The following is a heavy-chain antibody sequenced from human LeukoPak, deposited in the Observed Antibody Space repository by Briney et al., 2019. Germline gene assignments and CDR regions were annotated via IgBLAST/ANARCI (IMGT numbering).Heavy chain of an antibody. CDR1: GGSISSSSYY. CDR3: ARRVVVVAATGNWFDP. CDR2: IYYSGST. V-gene: IGHV4-39*01. D-gene: IGHD2-15*01. J-gene: IGHJ5*02. Sequence: SETLSLTCTVSGGSISSSSYYWGWIRQLPGKGLEWIGSIYYSGSTYYNPSLKSRVTISVDTSKNQFSLKLSSVTAADTAVYYCARRVVVVAATGNWFDPWGQGTLVTVSS.